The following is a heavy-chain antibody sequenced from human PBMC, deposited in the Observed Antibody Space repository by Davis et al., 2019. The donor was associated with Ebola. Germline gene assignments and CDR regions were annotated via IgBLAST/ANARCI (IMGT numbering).Heavy chain of an antibody. CDR2: ISYDGSNK. D-gene: IGHD3-3*01. CDR1: GFTFSSYG. Sequence: GGSLRLSCAASGFTFSSYGMHWVRQAPGKGLEWVAVISYDGSNKYYADSVKGRFTISRDNSKNTLYLQMNSLRAEDTAVYYCAKTYYDFWSGYYNWGQGTLVTVSS. CDR3: AKTYYDFWSGYYN. V-gene: IGHV3-30*18. J-gene: IGHJ4*02.